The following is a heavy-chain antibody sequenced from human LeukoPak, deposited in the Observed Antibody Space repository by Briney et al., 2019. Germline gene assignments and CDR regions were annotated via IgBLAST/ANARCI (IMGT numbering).Heavy chain of an antibody. CDR3: AKDWTPHNRAYDCFDF. J-gene: IGHJ4*02. V-gene: IGHV3-23*01. D-gene: IGHD3-16*01. Sequence: PGGSLRLSCAASGFAFGVHAMSWVRQAPGKGPEWVATIGSGADLFYAESVKGRFTISRDDPRNTLWLQMNSLRAEDTALYYCAKDWTPHNRAYDCFDFWGQGTQVTVSS. CDR1: GFAFGVHA. CDR2: IGSGADL.